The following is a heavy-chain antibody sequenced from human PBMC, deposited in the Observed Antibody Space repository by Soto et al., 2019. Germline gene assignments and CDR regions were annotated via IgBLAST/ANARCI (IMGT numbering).Heavy chain of an antibody. Sequence: SETLSLTCAVYGGSFSGYYWSWIRQPPGKGLEWIGEINHSGSSTYNPSLKSRVTISVDTSKNQFSLKLSSVTAADTAVYYCARVLAGTTFYYYYYMDFWGKGTTVTVSS. D-gene: IGHD1-1*01. CDR1: GGSFSGYY. J-gene: IGHJ6*03. CDR2: INHSGSS. CDR3: ARVLAGTTFYYYYYMDF. V-gene: IGHV4-34*01.